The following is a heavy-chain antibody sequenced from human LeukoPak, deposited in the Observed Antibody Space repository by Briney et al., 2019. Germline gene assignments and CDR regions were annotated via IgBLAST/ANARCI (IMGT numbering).Heavy chain of an antibody. D-gene: IGHD3-10*01. CDR3: TRGSHYGSGTRGGHGLDV. Sequence: SETLSLTCTVSGGSISSYYWSWIRQPPGKGLEWIGYIYYSGSTNYNPSLKSRVTISVDTSKNQFSLHLNSVTPEDTAVYYCTRGSHYGSGTRGGHGLDVWGQGTTVTVSS. J-gene: IGHJ6*02. CDR1: GGSISSYY. V-gene: IGHV4-59*12. CDR2: IYYSGST.